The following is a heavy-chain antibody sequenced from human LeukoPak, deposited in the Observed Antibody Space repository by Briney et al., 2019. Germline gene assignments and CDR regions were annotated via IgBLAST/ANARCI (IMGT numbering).Heavy chain of an antibody. V-gene: IGHV4-59*01. J-gene: IGHJ3*02. CDR3: ARFIAVSGHDAFDI. Sequence: PSETLSLTCTVSGGSISSDYWSWIRQPPGKGLEWIGYISYSGSTTYDFSFKSRVTISVDTSKSQFSLKLTSVTAADTAVYFCARFIAVSGHDAFDIWGQGTMVTVSS. CDR2: ISYSGST. D-gene: IGHD6-19*01. CDR1: GGSISSDY.